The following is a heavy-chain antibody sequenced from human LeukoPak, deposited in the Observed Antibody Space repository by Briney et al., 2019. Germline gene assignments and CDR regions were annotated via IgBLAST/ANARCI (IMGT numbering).Heavy chain of an antibody. CDR3: ARKDYYYMDV. J-gene: IGHJ6*03. V-gene: IGHV4-59*01. CDR2: IYYSGST. CDR1: GGSISSYY. Sequence: SETLSLTCTVSGGSISSYYWSWIRQPPGKGLEWIGYIYYSGSTNYNPSLKSRVTISVDTSKNQFSLELSSVTAADTAVYYCARKDYYYMDVWGKGTTVTVSS.